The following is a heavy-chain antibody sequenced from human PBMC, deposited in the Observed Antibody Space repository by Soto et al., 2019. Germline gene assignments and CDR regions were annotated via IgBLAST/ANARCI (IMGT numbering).Heavy chain of an antibody. Sequence: SETLSLTCTVSGGSISSSSYYWGWIRQPPGKGLEWIGSIYYSGSTYYNPSLKSRVTISVDTSKNQFSLKLSSVTAADTAVYYCARQRAGYCSSTSCSPVPPVVVVAATLDYWGQGTLVTVS. CDR1: GGSISSSSYY. D-gene: IGHD2-2*01. V-gene: IGHV4-39*01. CDR2: IYYSGST. CDR3: ARQRAGYCSSTSCSPVPPVVVVAATLDY. J-gene: IGHJ4*02.